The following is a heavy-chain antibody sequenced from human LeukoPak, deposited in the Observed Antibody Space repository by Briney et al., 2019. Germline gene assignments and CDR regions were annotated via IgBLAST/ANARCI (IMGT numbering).Heavy chain of an antibody. V-gene: IGHV4-59*08. CDR1: GGSISSYY. D-gene: IGHD3-10*01. Sequence: SETLSLTCTVSGGSISSYYWSWIRQPPGKGLEWIGYIYDSGSTNYNPSLKSRVTISVDTSKNQFSLKLSSVTAADTAVYYCASHYYGSGISANVWGQGTLVTVSS. CDR3: ASHYYGSGISANV. CDR2: IYDSGST. J-gene: IGHJ4*02.